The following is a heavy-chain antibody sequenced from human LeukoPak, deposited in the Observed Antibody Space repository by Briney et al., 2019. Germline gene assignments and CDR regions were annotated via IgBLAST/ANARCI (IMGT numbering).Heavy chain of an antibody. CDR2: INPAGGST. D-gene: IGHD1-26*01. Sequence: ASVKVSCKASGYTVTFYYMHWVRQAPGQGLEWMGIINPAGGSTTYAQKFQGRLTMTRDTSTSTVSMELSSLKSEDTALYYCAGRSGSPDYWGQGTLVTVSS. J-gene: IGHJ4*02. CDR3: AGRSGSPDY. CDR1: GYTVTFYY. V-gene: IGHV1-46*01.